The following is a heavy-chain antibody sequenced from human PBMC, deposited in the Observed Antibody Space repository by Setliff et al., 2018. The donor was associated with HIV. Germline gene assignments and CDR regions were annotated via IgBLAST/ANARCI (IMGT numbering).Heavy chain of an antibody. Sequence: SETLSLTCSVSGGSIRSHYWSWIRQAPGKGLQWIGNVYYRAKTGATTDHNPSLRSRISIPLDVSKNQLSLKLSSVTAADTAVYYCARVQVGGYNFYFDYWGQGTLVTVSS. CDR3: ARVQVGGYNFYFDY. V-gene: IGHV4-59*08. D-gene: IGHD5-12*01. CDR2: VYYRAKTGATT. CDR1: GGSIRSHY. J-gene: IGHJ4*02.